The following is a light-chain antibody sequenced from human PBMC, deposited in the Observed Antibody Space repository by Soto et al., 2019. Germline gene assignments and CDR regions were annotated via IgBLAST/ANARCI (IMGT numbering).Light chain of an antibody. V-gene: IGLV1-47*01. J-gene: IGLJ7*01. CDR2: RAD. CDR3: AAWDDTVNGLV. Sequence: QSVLTQSPSASGTPGQRVTISCSGSSANIGSNYVYWYQQFPGTAPRLLIYRADQRPSGVPDRFSGSKSGTSASLAISGLRSEDEAGYYCAAWDDTVNGLVFGGGTQLTVL. CDR1: SANIGSNY.